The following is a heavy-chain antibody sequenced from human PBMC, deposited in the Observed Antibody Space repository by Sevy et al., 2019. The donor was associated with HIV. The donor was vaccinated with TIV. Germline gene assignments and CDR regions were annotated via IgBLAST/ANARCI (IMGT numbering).Heavy chain of an antibody. J-gene: IGHJ3*02. CDR2: VSSSSSYI. Sequence: GGSLRLSCAASGFTFSSYSMNWVRQAPGKGLEWVSSVSSSSSYIYYADSVKGRFTISRDNAKNSLYLQMNSLRAEDTAVCYCARSGWDCDILTGYFLDAFDIWGQGTMVTVSS. CDR3: ARSGWDCDILTGYFLDAFDI. D-gene: IGHD3-9*01. V-gene: IGHV3-21*01. CDR1: GFTFSSYS.